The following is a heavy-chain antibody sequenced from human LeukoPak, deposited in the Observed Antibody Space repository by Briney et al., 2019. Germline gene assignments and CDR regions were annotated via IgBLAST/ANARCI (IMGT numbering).Heavy chain of an antibody. Sequence: SETLSLTCTVSGGSISSSSYYWGWIRQPPGKGLEWIGSIYYSGSTYYNPSLKSRVTISADTSKNQFSLKLSSVTAADTAVYYCAREILARDSSSWYRNSRPWYFDLWGRGTLVTVSS. D-gene: IGHD6-13*01. V-gene: IGHV4-39*07. CDR2: IYYSGST. J-gene: IGHJ2*01. CDR1: GGSISSSSYY. CDR3: AREILARDSSSWYRNSRPWYFDL.